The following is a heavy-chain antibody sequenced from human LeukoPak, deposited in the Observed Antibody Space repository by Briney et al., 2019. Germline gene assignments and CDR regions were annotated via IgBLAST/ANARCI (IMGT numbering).Heavy chain of an antibody. D-gene: IGHD3-22*01. V-gene: IGHV3-15*01. J-gene: IGHJ4*02. CDR3: TTVYYYDSSGYYAASLYFDY. Sequence: PGGSLRLSCADSGFTFSNAWMSWVRQAPGKGLEWVGRIKSKTDGRTTDYAAPVKGRFTISRDDSKNTLYLQMNSLKTEDTAVYYCTTVYYYDSSGYYAASLYFDYWGQGTLVTVSS. CDR2: IKSKTDGRTT. CDR1: GFTFSNAW.